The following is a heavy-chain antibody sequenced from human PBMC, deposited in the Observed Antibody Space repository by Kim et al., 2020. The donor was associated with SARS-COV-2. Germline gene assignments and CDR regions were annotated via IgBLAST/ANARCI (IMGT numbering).Heavy chain of an antibody. V-gene: IGHV4-39*01. J-gene: IGHJ6*02. D-gene: IGHD3-10*01. CDR1: GGSISSSSYY. CDR2: IYYSGST. Sequence: SETLSLTCTVSGGSISSSSYYWGWIRQPPGKGLEWIGSIYYSGSTYYNPSLKSRVTISVDTSKNQFSLKLSSVTAADTAVYYCARLVTGMVRGDNGMDVWGQGTTVTVSS. CDR3: ARLVTGMVRGDNGMDV.